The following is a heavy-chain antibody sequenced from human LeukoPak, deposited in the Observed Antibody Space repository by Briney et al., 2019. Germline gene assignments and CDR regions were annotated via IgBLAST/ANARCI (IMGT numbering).Heavy chain of an antibody. J-gene: IGHJ4*02. V-gene: IGHV3-23*01. Sequence: GGSLRLSCAASGFTFSSYAMNWVRQAPGKGPEWVSAISGSGGDTYYADSVKGRFTISRDNSKNTLYLQMNSLRAEDTAVYYCAKKGATTGDFDYWGQGTLVTVSS. CDR3: AKKGATTGDFDY. CDR2: ISGSGGDT. CDR1: GFTFSSYA. D-gene: IGHD1-26*01.